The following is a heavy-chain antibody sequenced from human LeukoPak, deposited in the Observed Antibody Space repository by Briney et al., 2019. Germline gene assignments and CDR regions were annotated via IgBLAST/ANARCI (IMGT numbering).Heavy chain of an antibody. J-gene: IGHJ4*02. Sequence: GGSLRLSCAASGFTFSSYAMSWVRQAPGEGLEWVSGISGSGGSTYYADSVKGRFTISRDNSKKTLYLQMNSLRAEDTAVYYCAKASRNGSGSYYAEYWGQGTLVTVSS. D-gene: IGHD3-10*01. CDR3: AKASRNGSGSYYAEY. CDR2: ISGSGGST. V-gene: IGHV3-23*01. CDR1: GFTFSSYA.